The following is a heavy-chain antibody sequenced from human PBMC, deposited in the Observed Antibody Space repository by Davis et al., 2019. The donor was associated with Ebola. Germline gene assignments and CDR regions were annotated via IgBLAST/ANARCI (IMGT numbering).Heavy chain of an antibody. CDR2: ISGSGGST. CDR1: GFTFSSYA. CDR3: ASQHGSGSYYLRY. D-gene: IGHD3-10*01. Sequence: PGGSLRLSCAASGFTFSSYAMSWVRQAPGKGLEWVSAISGSGGSTYYADSVKGRFTISRDNAKNSLYLQMNSLRAEDTAVYYCASQHGSGSYYLRYWGQGTLVTVSS. V-gene: IGHV3-23*01. J-gene: IGHJ4*02.